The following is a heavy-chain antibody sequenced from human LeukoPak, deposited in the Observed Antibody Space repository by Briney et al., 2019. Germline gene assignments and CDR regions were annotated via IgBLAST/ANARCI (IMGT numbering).Heavy chain of an antibody. CDR3: ARDGYSGNDGL. CDR1: GGSVSTYY. Sequence: SETLSLTCTVSGGSVSTYYWSWIRQPPGKGLEWIGYIYHSGSTKYNPSLKSRVTISVDTSKNQFSLKLSSVTAADTAVYYCARDGYSGNDGLWGQGTLVAVSS. V-gene: IGHV4-59*02. CDR2: IYHSGST. J-gene: IGHJ4*02. D-gene: IGHD5-12*01.